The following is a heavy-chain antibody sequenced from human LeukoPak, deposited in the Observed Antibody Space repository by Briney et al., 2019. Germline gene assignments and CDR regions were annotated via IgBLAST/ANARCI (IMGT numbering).Heavy chain of an antibody. CDR2: ISGSGGST. J-gene: IGHJ6*02. V-gene: IGHV3-23*01. CDR1: GFTFSSNA. Sequence: GGSLRLSCAASGFTFSSNAMSWVRQAPGKGLEWVSGISGSGGSTDYADSVKGRFTISRDYSKNTLYLQMNSLRAEDTAEYYCGKVGYQYYGMDVWGQGTTVTVSS. CDR3: GKVGYQYYGMDV. D-gene: IGHD6-13*01.